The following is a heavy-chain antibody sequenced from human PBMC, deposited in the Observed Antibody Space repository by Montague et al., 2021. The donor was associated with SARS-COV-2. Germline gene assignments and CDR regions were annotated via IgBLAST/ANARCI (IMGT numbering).Heavy chain of an antibody. CDR1: GGSFSGYY. D-gene: IGHD3-16*02. Sequence: SETLSLTCAVYGGSFSGYYWSWIRQPPGKGLEWIGEINHSGSTNYNPSLKSRVTISVDTSKNQFSLKLSSVTAADTAVYYCARGYGYVWGSYHYFHWFDPWGQGTLVTVSS. CDR2: INHSGST. J-gene: IGHJ5*02. CDR3: ARGYGYVWGSYHYFHWFDP. V-gene: IGHV4-34*01.